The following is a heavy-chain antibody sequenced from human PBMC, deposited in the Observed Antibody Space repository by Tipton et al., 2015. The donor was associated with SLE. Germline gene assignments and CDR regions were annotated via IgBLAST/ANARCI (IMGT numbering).Heavy chain of an antibody. CDR2: IYYSGST. CDR3: ARGVYYDILTGSYYYGMDV. J-gene: IGHJ6*02. D-gene: IGHD3-9*01. V-gene: IGHV4-61*05. CDR1: GGSISSSSYY. Sequence: TLSLTCTVSGGSISSSSYYWGWIRQPPGKGLEWIGYIYYSGSTNYNPSLKSRVTISVDTSKNQFSLKLSSVTAADTAAYYCARGVYYDILTGSYYYGMDVWGQGTTVTVSS.